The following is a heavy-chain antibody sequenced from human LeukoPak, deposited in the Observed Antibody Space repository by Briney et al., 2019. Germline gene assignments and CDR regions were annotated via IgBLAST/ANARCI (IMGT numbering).Heavy chain of an antibody. CDR1: GFTFSSYS. Sequence: GRSLRPSCAASGFTFSSYSMNWVRQAPGKGLEWVSYISSSSSTIYYADSVKGRFTISRDNAKNSLYLQMNSLRAEDTAVYYCARVPKPGYYYMDVWGKGTTVTVSS. CDR2: ISSSSSTI. CDR3: ARVPKPGYYYMDV. J-gene: IGHJ6*03. V-gene: IGHV3-48*04.